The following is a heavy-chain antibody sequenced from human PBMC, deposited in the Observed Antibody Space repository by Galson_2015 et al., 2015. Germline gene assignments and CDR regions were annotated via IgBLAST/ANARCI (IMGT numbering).Heavy chain of an antibody. J-gene: IGHJ4*02. D-gene: IGHD3-16*02. CDR3: ARDIMITLGGVIAKDY. V-gene: IGHV1-46*01. Sequence: SVKVSCKASGYTFTSYYIHWVRQAPGQGLEWMGIINPSGGSTSYAQKFQGRVTMTRDTSTSTVYMELSSLRSEDTAVYYCARDIMITLGGVIAKDYWGQGTLVTVSS. CDR1: GYTFTSYY. CDR2: INPSGGST.